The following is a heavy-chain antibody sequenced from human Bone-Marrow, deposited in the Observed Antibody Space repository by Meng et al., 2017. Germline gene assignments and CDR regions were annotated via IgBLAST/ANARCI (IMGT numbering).Heavy chain of an antibody. J-gene: IGHJ4*02. Sequence: QVKLQESGPGLGKPSEILSLTCTVSGGSISSYYWSWIRQPPGKGLEWIGYIYYSGSTNYNPSLKSRVTISVDTSKNQFSLKLSSVTAADTAVYYCARRPEWLGYFDYWGQGTLVTVSS. D-gene: IGHD3-3*01. CDR1: GGSISSYY. CDR2: IYYSGST. V-gene: IGHV4-59*01. CDR3: ARRPEWLGYFDY.